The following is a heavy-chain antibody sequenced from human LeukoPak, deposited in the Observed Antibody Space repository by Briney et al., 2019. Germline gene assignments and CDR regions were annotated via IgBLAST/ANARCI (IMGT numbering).Heavy chain of an antibody. Sequence: ASVKVSCKASGYTFTGNYMHWVRQAPGQRLEWMGWIDPNSGDTNYAQSFQGRVTMTRDTSISTAYMELSSLTSDDTAVYYCARDDGDYFDYWGQGTLVTVSS. CDR2: IDPNSGDT. CDR3: ARDDGDYFDY. J-gene: IGHJ4*02. D-gene: IGHD4-17*01. CDR1: GYTFTGNY. V-gene: IGHV1-2*02.